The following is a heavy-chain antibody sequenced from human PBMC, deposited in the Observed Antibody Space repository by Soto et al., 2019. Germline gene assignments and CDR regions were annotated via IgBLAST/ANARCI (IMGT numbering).Heavy chain of an antibody. V-gene: IGHV4-59*08. CDR2: IYYSGST. Sequence: SETLSLTCTVSGGSISSYYWSWIRQPPGKGLEWIGYIYYSGSTNYNPSLKSRVTISVDTSKNQFSLKLSSVTAADTAVYYCARRVAARQYYYYYYMDVWGKGTTVTVSS. CDR1: GGSISSYY. D-gene: IGHD6-6*01. CDR3: ARRVAARQYYYYYYMDV. J-gene: IGHJ6*03.